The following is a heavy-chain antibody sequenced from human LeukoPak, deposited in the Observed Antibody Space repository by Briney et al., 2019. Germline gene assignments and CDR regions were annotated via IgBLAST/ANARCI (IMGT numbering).Heavy chain of an antibody. D-gene: IGHD3-10*01. Sequence: SETLSLTCAVYGGSFSGYYWSWIRQPPGKGLEWIGEINHSGSTNYSPSLRSRVTISVDTSKNQFSLKLSSVTAADTAVYYCARGRDRITMVRGVITNYDYHGMDVWGQGTTVTVSS. CDR2: INHSGST. V-gene: IGHV4-34*01. CDR3: ARGRDRITMVRGVITNYDYHGMDV. CDR1: GGSFSGYY. J-gene: IGHJ6*02.